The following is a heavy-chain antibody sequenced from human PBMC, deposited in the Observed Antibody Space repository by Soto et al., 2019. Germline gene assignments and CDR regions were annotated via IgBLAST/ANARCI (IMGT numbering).Heavy chain of an antibody. V-gene: IGHV3-21*01. Sequence: EVQLVESGGGLVKPGGSLRLSCAASGFTFSRYSMNWVRQAPGKGLEWVSSISSSSYIYYADSVKGRFTISRDNAKNSLYLQMNSLRAEDTAVYYCARFGYSRAYYGMDVWGQGTTVTVSS. CDR1: GFTFSRYS. D-gene: IGHD6-13*01. CDR3: ARFGYSRAYYGMDV. CDR2: ISSSSYI. J-gene: IGHJ6*02.